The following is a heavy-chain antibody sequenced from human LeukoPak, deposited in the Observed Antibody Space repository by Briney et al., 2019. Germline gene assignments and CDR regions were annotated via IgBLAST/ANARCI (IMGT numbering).Heavy chain of an antibody. CDR1: GYIFTNYW. CDR3: ARRKTGDDSYDH. D-gene: IGHD7-27*01. J-gene: IGHJ4*02. V-gene: IGHV5-51*01. CDR2: IYPGDSGDSDT. Sequence: GESLKISCKGSGYIFTNYWIAWVRQMPGKGLEWMGIIYPGDSGDSDTRYSPSFQGQVTISADKSISTAYLQWSSLKASDTAMYYCARRKTGDDSYDHWGQGTLVTVSS.